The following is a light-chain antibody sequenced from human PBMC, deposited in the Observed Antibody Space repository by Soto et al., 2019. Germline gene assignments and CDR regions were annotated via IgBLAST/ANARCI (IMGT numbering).Light chain of an antibody. Sequence: EIVLTQSPGTLSLSPGERATLSCRASQSVSSSYLAWYQHTPGQAPRLLIYGASSRATGIPDRFSGSGSGTYFPFIIISLEPEEFGVHYCLQYGSSPHTFGEGTKVEIK. CDR2: GAS. J-gene: IGKJ2*01. V-gene: IGKV3-20*01. CDR1: QSVSSSY. CDR3: LQYGSSPHT.